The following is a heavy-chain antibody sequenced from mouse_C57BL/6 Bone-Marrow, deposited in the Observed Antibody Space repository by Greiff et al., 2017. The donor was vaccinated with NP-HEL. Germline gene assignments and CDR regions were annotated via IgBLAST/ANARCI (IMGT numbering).Heavy chain of an antibody. Sequence: VQLQQSGAELVRPGTSVKVSCKASGYAFTNYLIEWVKQRPGQGLEWIGVINPGSGGTNYNEKFKGKATLTADKSSSTAYMQLSSLTSEDSAVYFCAREGDGYYVVYFDYWGQGTTLTVSS. D-gene: IGHD2-3*01. CDR2: INPGSGGT. J-gene: IGHJ2*01. V-gene: IGHV1-54*01. CDR3: AREGDGYYVVYFDY. CDR1: GYAFTNYL.